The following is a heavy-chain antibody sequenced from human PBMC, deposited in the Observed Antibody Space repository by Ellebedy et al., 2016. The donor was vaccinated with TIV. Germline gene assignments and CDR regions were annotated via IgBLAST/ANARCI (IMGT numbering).Heavy chain of an antibody. D-gene: IGHD3-22*01. CDR2: INPNSGGK. J-gene: IGHJ4*02. Sequence: AASVKVSCKASGNTFTAYYIHWVRQAPGQGLEWMGWINPNSGGKRYLQKFQVRVTMTRDTSTSTAYMELSTLTSDDAAVYYCATLGIKSYWGQGTLVTVSS. CDR1: GNTFTAYY. CDR3: ATLGIKSY. V-gene: IGHV1-2*02.